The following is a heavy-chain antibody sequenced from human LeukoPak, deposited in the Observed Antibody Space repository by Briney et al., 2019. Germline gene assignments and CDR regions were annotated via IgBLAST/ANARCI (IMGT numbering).Heavy chain of an antibody. CDR1: GFTFSDYY. Sequence: PGGSLRLSCAASGFTFSDYYMSWIRQAPGKGLEWVSYISSSGSTIYYADSVKGRFTISRDNAKNSLYLQMNSLRAEDTAVYYCAKAMVWFGELSAFDIWGQGTMVTVSS. D-gene: IGHD3-10*01. CDR3: AKAMVWFGELSAFDI. V-gene: IGHV3-11*01. CDR2: ISSSGSTI. J-gene: IGHJ3*02.